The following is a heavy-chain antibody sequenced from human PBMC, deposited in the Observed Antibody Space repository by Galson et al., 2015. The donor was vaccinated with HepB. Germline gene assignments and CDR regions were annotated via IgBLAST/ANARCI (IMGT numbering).Heavy chain of an antibody. CDR1: GYTFTTHT. Sequence: SVKVSCKASGYTFTTHTVSWVRQAPGQGLGWMGRINTYSGSTNYAQKFQDRVTMTADTSTSTAYLELGSLGFDDTAVYYCARGGMAAIGGPSFDSWGQGTLVTVSS. D-gene: IGHD5-24*01. CDR3: ARGGMAAIGGPSFDS. CDR2: INTYSGST. J-gene: IGHJ4*02. V-gene: IGHV1-18*01.